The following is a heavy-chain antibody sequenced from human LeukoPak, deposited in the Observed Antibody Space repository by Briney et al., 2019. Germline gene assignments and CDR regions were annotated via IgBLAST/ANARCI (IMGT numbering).Heavy chain of an antibody. CDR3: ARGVTFDY. J-gene: IGHJ4*02. V-gene: IGHV4-39*07. D-gene: IGHD2-21*02. Sequence: PSETLSLTCTVSGGSINSSSYYWSWIRQPPGKGLEWIGEINHSGSTNYNPSLKSRVTISVDTSKNQFSLKLSSVTAADTAVYYCARGVTFDYWGQGTLVTVSS. CDR1: GGSINSSSYY. CDR2: INHSGST.